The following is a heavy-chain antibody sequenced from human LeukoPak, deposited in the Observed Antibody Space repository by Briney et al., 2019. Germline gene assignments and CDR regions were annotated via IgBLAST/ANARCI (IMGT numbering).Heavy chain of an antibody. CDR3: ARGLRFLDG. D-gene: IGHD3-3*01. V-gene: IGHV4-59*12. J-gene: IGHJ4*02. Sequence: PSETLSLTCTVSGGSISNYYWNWIRLPPGKGLEWIGYVYYSGSTNYNPSLKSRVTISVDTSKNQFSLKLSSVTAADTAVYYCARGLRFLDGWGQGTVVTVSS. CDR2: VYYSGST. CDR1: GGSISNYY.